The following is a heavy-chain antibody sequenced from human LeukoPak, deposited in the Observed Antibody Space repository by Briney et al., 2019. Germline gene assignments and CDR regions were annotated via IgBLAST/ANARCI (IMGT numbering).Heavy chain of an antibody. CDR3: ARDIPRGARYLDL. J-gene: IGHJ5*02. CDR1: GFTFISYW. Sequence: GGSLRLSCAASGFTFISYWMTWVRQAPGKGLEWVANIDQDGSEKNYVDSVKGRFTIPRDNGKNSLYLQMNSLRVGDTAVYYCARDIPRGARYLDLWGQGALVTVSS. V-gene: IGHV3-7*01. D-gene: IGHD1-14*01. CDR2: IDQDGSEK.